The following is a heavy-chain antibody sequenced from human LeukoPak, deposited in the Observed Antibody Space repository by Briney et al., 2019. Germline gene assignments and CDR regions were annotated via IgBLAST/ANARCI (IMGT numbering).Heavy chain of an antibody. D-gene: IGHD1-26*01. V-gene: IGHV3-30*02. J-gene: IGHJ4*02. CDR3: AKDLELRRSGSYEVY. CDR1: GFTFSSYG. Sequence: PGGSLRLSCAASGFTFSSYGMHWVRQAPGKGLEWVAFIRYDGSNKYYADSVKGRFTISRDNSKNTLYLQMNSLRAEDTAVYYCAKDLELRRSGSYEVYWGQGTLVTVSS. CDR2: IRYDGSNK.